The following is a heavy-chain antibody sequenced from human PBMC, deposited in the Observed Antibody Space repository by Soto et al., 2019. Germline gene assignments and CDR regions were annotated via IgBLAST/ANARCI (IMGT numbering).Heavy chain of an antibody. D-gene: IGHD3-10*01. V-gene: IGHV3-7*01. CDR2: ISADGSEK. CDR3: ARDLGSNYIYGMDV. J-gene: IGHJ6*02. CDR1: GFTFSYSW. Sequence: PGGSLRLSCAASGFTFSYSWMNWVRQAPGKGLEWVADISADGSEKVHVASVTGRFTISRDNAKNTLYLQMNSLRAEDTAVYYCARDLGSNYIYGMDVWGQGTTVTVSS.